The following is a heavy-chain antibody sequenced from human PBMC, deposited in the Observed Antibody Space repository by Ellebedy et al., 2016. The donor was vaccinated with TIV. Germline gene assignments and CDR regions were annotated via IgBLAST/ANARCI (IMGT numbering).Heavy chain of an antibody. J-gene: IGHJ4*02. V-gene: IGHV1-24*01. D-gene: IGHD4-23*01. Sequence: AASVKVSCKVSGYTLTELSMHWVRQAPGKGLEWMGGFDPEDGETIYAQKFQGRVTMTIDTSTSTGYMDLRSLRSDDTAVYYCARGFRYGSGRWPLDYWGQGTLVTVSS. CDR3: ARGFRYGSGRWPLDY. CDR2: FDPEDGET. CDR1: GYTLTELS.